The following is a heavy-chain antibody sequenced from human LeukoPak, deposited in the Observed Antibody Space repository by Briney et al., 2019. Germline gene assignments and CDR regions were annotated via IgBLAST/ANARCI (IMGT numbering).Heavy chain of an antibody. V-gene: IGHV3-66*01. CDR3: ARDEYYYDSSGYYYFDY. CDR2: IYSGGST. CDR1: GFTVSSNY. D-gene: IGHD3-22*01. Sequence: PGGSLRLSCAASGFTVSSNYMSWVRQAPGKGLEWVSVIYSGGSTYYADSVKGRFTISRDNSKNTLYLQMNSLRAEDTAVYYCARDEYYYDSSGYYYFDYWGQGTLVTVSS. J-gene: IGHJ4*02.